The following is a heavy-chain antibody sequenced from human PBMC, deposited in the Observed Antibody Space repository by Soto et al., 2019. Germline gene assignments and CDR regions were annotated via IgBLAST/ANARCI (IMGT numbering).Heavy chain of an antibody. J-gene: IGHJ4*02. CDR1: GLTFSSYS. CDR2: ISSSSSYI. D-gene: IGHD6-13*01. Sequence: PGGSLRLSCAASGLTFSSYSMNWVRQAPGKGLEWVSSISSSSSYIYYADSVKGRFTISRDNAKNSLYLQMNSLRAEDTAVYYCARVPNLAADGTPDFDYWGQGPLVTVSS. CDR3: ARVPNLAADGTPDFDY. V-gene: IGHV3-21*01.